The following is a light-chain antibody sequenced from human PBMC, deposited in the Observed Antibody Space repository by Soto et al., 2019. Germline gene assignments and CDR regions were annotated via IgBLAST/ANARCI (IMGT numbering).Light chain of an antibody. CDR2: EVS. J-gene: IGLJ2*01. Sequence: QSVLTQPASVSGSPGQSITISCTGSSSDIGTYNLVSWYRHHPGKAPKLIIYEVSLRPSGISYRFSASKSGNTASLTISGLQAEDEADYHCCSYAGSDTWVFGGGNKLTVL. CDR3: CSYAGSDTWV. CDR1: SSDIGTYNL. V-gene: IGLV2-23*02.